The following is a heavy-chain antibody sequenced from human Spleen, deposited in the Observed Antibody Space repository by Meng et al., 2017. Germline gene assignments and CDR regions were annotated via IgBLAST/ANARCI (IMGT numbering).Heavy chain of an antibody. J-gene: IGHJ6*02. CDR1: GFTFDDYA. Sequence: GESLKISCAASGFTFDDYAMHWVRQAPGKGLEWVSLISWDGGSTYYADSVKGRFTISRDNSKNSLYLQMNSLRPEDTALYYCAKAKNYYNIDVWGQGTMVTVSS. CDR3: AKAKNYYNIDV. CDR2: ISWDGGST. V-gene: IGHV3-43D*03.